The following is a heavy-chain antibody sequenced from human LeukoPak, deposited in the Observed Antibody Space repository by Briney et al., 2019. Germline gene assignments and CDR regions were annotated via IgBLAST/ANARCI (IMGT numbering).Heavy chain of an antibody. CDR2: IYYSGST. J-gene: IGHJ4*02. CDR3: ARGITIFGVVSEYYFDY. CDR1: GGSISSYY. Sequence: SETLSLTCTVSGGSISSYYWSWIRQPPGKGLEWIGYIYYSGSTNYNPSLKSRVTISVDTSKNQFSLKLSSVTAANTAVYYCARGITIFGVVSEYYFDYWGQGTLVTVSS. D-gene: IGHD3-3*01. V-gene: IGHV4-59*01.